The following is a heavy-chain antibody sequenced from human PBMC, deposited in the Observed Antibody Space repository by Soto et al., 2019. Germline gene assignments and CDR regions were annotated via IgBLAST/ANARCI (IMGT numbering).Heavy chain of an antibody. CDR3: ATVRRYCSGGSCYIHYFDY. D-gene: IGHD2-15*01. V-gene: IGHV1-24*01. Sequence: ASVKVSCKVSGYTLTELSMHWVRQAPGKGLEWMGGFDPEDGETIYAQKFQGRVTMTEDTSTDTAYMELSSLRSEDTAVYYCATVRRYCSGGSCYIHYFDYWGQGTLVTVSS. CDR1: GYTLTELS. CDR2: FDPEDGET. J-gene: IGHJ4*02.